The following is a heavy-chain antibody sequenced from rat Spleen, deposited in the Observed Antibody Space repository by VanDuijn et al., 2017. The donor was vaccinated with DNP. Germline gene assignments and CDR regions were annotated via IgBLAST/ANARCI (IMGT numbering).Heavy chain of an antibody. Sequence: EVQLVESGGGLVQPGRSLKLSCAASGFTFSDYAMAWVRQAPKKGLEWVATIIYDGSSTYYRDSVKGRFTISRDNAKSTLYLQMDSLRSEDTATYYCARLLNGGYPFDYWGQGVMVTVSS. D-gene: IGHD1-11*01. CDR2: IIYDGSST. CDR1: GFTFSDYA. CDR3: ARLLNGGYPFDY. V-gene: IGHV5-17*01. J-gene: IGHJ2*01.